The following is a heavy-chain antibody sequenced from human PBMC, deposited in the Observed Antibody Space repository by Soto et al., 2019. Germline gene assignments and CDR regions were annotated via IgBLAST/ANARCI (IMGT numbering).Heavy chain of an antibody. V-gene: IGHV4-59*01. CDR2: IYYSGST. Sequence: SETLSPTCTVSGGSISSYYWSWIRQPPGKGLEWIGYIYYSGSTNYNPSLKSRVTISVDTSKNQFSLKLSSVTAADTAVYYCARASRTVVTDLEWFDPWGQGTLVTVSS. CDR1: GGSISSYY. J-gene: IGHJ5*02. CDR3: ARASRTVVTDLEWFDP. D-gene: IGHD3-22*01.